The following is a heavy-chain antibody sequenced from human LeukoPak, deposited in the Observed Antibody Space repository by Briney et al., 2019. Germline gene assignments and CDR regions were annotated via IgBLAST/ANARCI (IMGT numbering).Heavy chain of an antibody. Sequence: GESLSLSCAASGFTFSDYYMSWIRQAPGKGLEWVSYISSSSSYTNYADSVKGRFTISRDNAKNSLYLQMNSLRAEDTAVYYCASFPYCSSTSCSSPWGQGTLVTVSS. CDR1: GFTFSDYY. D-gene: IGHD2-2*01. J-gene: IGHJ5*02. CDR2: ISSSSSYT. CDR3: ASFPYCSSTSCSSP. V-gene: IGHV3-11*03.